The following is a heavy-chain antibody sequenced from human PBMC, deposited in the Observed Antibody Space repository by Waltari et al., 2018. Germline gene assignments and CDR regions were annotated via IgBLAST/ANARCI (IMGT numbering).Heavy chain of an antibody. V-gene: IGHV3-20*04. CDR2: INWNGGST. CDR1: GFSLGDDD. CDR3: AKDSLGIPFYYVDG. J-gene: IGHJ6*03. Sequence: DVQLVESGGSVVRPGGSLRLSCAASGFSLGDDDMSWVRQAPGKRLEWFTGINWNGGSTSYAESVKCRFTISRNNAKNSLYLQMNSLRDEDTALYYCAKDSLGIPFYYVDGWGKGTTVTVS.